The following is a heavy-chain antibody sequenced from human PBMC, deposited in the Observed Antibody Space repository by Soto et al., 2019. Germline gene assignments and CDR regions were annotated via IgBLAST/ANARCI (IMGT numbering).Heavy chain of an antibody. CDR2: MNPNSGNT. D-gene: IGHD3-3*01. V-gene: IGHV1-8*01. Sequence: ASVKVSCKASGYTFTSYDINWVRQATGQGLEWMGWMNPNSGNTGYAQKFQGRVTMTRNTSISTAYMELSSLRSEDTSVYYCARGITIFGVVPGWGQGTLVTVSS. CDR3: ARGITIFGVVPG. CDR1: GYTFTSYD. J-gene: IGHJ4*02.